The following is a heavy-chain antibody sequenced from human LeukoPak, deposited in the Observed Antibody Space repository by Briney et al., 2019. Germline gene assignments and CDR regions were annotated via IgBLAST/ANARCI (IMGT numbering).Heavy chain of an antibody. V-gene: IGHV4-34*01. J-gene: IGHJ5*02. Sequence: SETLSLTCAVYGGSFSGYYWSWIRQPPGKGLEWIGEISHSGSTNYNPSLKSRVTISVDTSKNQFSLKLSSVTAADTAVYYCASLYYYDSSGYYNWFDPWGQGTLVTVSS. D-gene: IGHD3-22*01. CDR1: GGSFSGYY. CDR2: ISHSGST. CDR3: ASLYYYDSSGYYNWFDP.